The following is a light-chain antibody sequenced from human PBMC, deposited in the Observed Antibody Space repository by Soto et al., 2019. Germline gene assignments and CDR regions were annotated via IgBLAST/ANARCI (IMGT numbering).Light chain of an antibody. V-gene: IGLV2-14*01. CDR1: SSDIGGYNY. CDR3: SSFTSRHTYV. CDR2: DVS. Sequence: QSALTQPASVSGSPGQSTTISCTGTSSDIGGYNYVSWYQQLPGEAPKLIIYDVSDRPSGVSTRFSGSTSGNTASLTISGLQAEDEGDYYCSSFTSRHTYVFGTGTKLTVL. J-gene: IGLJ1*01.